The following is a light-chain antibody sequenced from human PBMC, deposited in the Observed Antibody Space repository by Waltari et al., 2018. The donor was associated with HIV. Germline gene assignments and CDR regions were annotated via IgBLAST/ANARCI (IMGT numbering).Light chain of an antibody. Sequence: IEVTQTPSTLTASVGDTVTLTCRASQLIRNYLAWYQQKPGRAPQLLISEPSTLEGGVPFRFSGSGSGTVFSLTIFSLQSDDFATYYCLQYDNLGTFGQGTKVE. J-gene: IGKJ1*01. V-gene: IGKV1-5*03. CDR1: QLIRNY. CDR2: EPS. CDR3: LQYDNLGT.